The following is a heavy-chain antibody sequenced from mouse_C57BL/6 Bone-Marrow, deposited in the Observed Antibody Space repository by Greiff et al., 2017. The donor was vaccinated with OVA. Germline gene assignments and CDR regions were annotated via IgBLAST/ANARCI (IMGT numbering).Heavy chain of an antibody. CDR1: GFTFSDYG. J-gene: IGHJ2*01. CDR3: ARRLYFDY. Sequence: VMLVESGGGLVKPGGSLKLSCAASGFTFSDYGMHWVRQAPEKGLEWVAYISSGSSTIYYADTVKGRFTISRDNAKNTLFRQMTSLRSEDTAMYYCARRLYFDYWGQGTTLTVSS. CDR2: ISSGSSTI. V-gene: IGHV5-17*01.